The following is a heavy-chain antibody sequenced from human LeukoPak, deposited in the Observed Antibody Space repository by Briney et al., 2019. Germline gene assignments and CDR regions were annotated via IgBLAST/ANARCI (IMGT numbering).Heavy chain of an antibody. CDR3: ARRDWYPRYYDSSGKRDYFDY. CDR1: GGSISTSSYY. D-gene: IGHD3-22*01. CDR2: INHSGST. V-gene: IGHV4-39*06. J-gene: IGHJ4*02. Sequence: SETLSLTCTVSGGSISTSSYYWGWVRQPPGKGLEWIGEINHSGSTNYNPSLKSRVTISVDTSKNQFTLKLSSVTAADTAVYYCARRDWYPRYYDSSGKRDYFDYWGQGTLVTVSS.